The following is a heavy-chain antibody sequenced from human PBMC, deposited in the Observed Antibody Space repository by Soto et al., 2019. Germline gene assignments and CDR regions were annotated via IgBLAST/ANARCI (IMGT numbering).Heavy chain of an antibody. CDR1: GYTISDFD. CDR3: ARGNPFNYAGFDV. D-gene: IGHD3-16*01. J-gene: IGHJ6*02. CDR2: MNAKSGDT. Sequence: DLEQSGAELKRPGASVKVSCKASGYTISDFDINWLRQASGQGPEWMGWMNAKSGDTFFAQRFQGKFNMTWDTSLSTAYMEVGSLTSDDTAIYYCARGNPFNYAGFDVWGQGTTVAVSS. V-gene: IGHV1-8*01.